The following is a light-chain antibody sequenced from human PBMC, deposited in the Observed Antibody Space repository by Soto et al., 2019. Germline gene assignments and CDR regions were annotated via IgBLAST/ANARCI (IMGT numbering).Light chain of an antibody. CDR3: QQRSNWPTKYT. Sequence: EIVLTQSTATLSLSPGERATLSCRASQSVSSYLAWYQQKPGQAPRLLIYDASNMATGIPARFSGSGSGTDFTLTISSLEPEDFAVYYCQQRSNWPTKYTFGQGTKLEIK. J-gene: IGKJ2*01. CDR2: DAS. CDR1: QSVSSY. V-gene: IGKV3-11*01.